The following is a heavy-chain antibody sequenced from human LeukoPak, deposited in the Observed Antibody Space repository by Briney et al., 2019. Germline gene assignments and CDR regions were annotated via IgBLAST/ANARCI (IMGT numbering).Heavy chain of an antibody. CDR2: IYSDGRP. V-gene: IGHV3-53*01. D-gene: IGHD2-2*02. CDR3: ARVKDIPKACYFDY. Sequence: GGSLRLSCAASEFTVSSCSMTWVRQAPEKGLEWVSVIYSDGRPYYADSVKDRFTISRDNSKNTLYLQMNSLRAEDTAVYYCARVKDIPKACYFDYWGQGTLVTVSS. CDR1: EFTVSSCS. J-gene: IGHJ4*02.